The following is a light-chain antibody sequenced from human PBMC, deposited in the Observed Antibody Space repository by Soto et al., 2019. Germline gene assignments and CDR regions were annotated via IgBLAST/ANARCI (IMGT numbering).Light chain of an antibody. V-gene: IGLV3-1*01. J-gene: IGLJ2*01. CDR1: KLGDKY. Sequence: SYELTQQPSVSVSPGQTASITCSGDKLGDKYACWYQQKPGQSPVLVIYQDSKRPSGIPERFSGSKSGNTATLTISGTQAMDEADYYCQAWDSSTPLVFGGRPKLTVL. CDR2: QDS. CDR3: QAWDSSTPLV.